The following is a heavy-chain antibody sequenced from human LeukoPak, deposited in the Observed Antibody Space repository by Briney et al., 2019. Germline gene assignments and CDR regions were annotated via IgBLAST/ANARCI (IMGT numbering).Heavy chain of an antibody. Sequence: GGSLRLSCEGSAFIFSGHWMNWVRQAPGKGLEWVGRIKPKTDGETTEYAAPVKDRFSISRDDSKSMMYLQMNSLKTEDTAVYYCITPLPYSAQGGQGTLVTVSS. CDR3: ITPLPYSAQ. D-gene: IGHD2-21*01. J-gene: IGHJ4*02. CDR2: IKPKTDGETT. CDR1: AFIFSGHW. V-gene: IGHV3-15*07.